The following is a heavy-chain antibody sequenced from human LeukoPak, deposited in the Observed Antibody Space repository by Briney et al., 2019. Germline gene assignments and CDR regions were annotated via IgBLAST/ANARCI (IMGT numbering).Heavy chain of an antibody. CDR2: ISSTRSSI. V-gene: IGHV3-48*02. Sequence: SGGSLRLSCAASGFTFSSYSMIWVRQAPGKGLEWFAYISSTRSSIYYADSVKGRFTISRDNAKNSLYLQMNSLRDEDTAVYYCARLVVGGTHHWFDPWGQGTLVPVSS. CDR1: GFTFSSYS. CDR3: ARLVVGGTHHWFDP. J-gene: IGHJ5*02. D-gene: IGHD1-26*01.